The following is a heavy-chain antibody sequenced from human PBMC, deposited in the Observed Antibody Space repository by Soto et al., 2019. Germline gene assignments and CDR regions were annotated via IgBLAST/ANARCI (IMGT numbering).Heavy chain of an antibody. J-gene: IGHJ5*02. D-gene: IGHD6-13*01. CDR3: ARDSSSPGHNSFDP. CDR1: GYNFIGYG. Sequence: ASVKVSCKASGYNFIGYGLSWVRQAPGQGLEWMGWISAYNGNTNYAQKLQARVTMTTDTSTRTAYMELRSLRSQDTAVYHCARDSSSPGHNSFDPWGQGTLVTVSS. V-gene: IGHV1-18*01. CDR2: ISAYNGNT.